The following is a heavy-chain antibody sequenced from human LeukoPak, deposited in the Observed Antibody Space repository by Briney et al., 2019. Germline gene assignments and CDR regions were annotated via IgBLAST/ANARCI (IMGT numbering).Heavy chain of an antibody. Sequence: VKVSCKASGYTFTSYDISWVRQATGQGLEWMGWMNPNSGNTSYAQKFQGRVTMTRNTSISTAYMELSSLRSEDTAVYYCARVTRRIFGVVIYYMDVWGKGTTVTVSS. J-gene: IGHJ6*03. V-gene: IGHV1-8*01. D-gene: IGHD3-3*01. CDR3: ARVTRRIFGVVIYYMDV. CDR1: GYTFTSYD. CDR2: MNPNSGNT.